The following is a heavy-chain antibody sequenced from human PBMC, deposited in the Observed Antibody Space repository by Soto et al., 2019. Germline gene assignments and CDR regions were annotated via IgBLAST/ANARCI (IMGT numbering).Heavy chain of an antibody. CDR1: GFAFYYYN. CDR2: ISGSGIDI. V-gene: IGHV3-21*01. CDR3: AREGVTNYTDYYFDL. J-gene: IGHJ4*01. D-gene: IGHD4-4*01. Sequence: SGGSLRLSCAASGFAFYYYNMNWVRQAPGRGLEWVSSISGSGIDIHFTDSVKGRFTISRDNAKTSLYLQMDSLRPEDTAIYYWAREGVTNYTDYYFDLWGHGALVTVSS.